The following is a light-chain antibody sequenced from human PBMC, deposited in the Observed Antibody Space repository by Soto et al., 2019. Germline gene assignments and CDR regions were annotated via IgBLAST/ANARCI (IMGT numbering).Light chain of an antibody. J-gene: IGLJ2*01. CDR1: GSSIGTNT. Sequence: QPVLTQPPSASGTPGQRVTISCSGSGSSIGTNTVNWYRQLPGTAPKLLIYGDNQRSSGVPDRFSGSKSGNSASLAISGLKSEDEADYYCAAWYGSLHNVLFGGGTQRTVL. CDR3: AAWYGSLHNVL. V-gene: IGLV1-44*01. CDR2: GDN.